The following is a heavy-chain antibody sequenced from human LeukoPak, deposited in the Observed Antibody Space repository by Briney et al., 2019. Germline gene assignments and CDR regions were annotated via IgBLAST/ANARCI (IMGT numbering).Heavy chain of an antibody. CDR2: IYSGGST. J-gene: IGHJ3*02. D-gene: IGHD4-11*01. Sequence: GGSLRLSCAASGFTLSDYYMSWVRQAPGKGLEWVSVIYSGGSTYYADSVKGRFTISRDNSKNTLYLQMNSLRAEDTAVYYCARGTTVTMDAFDIWGQGTMVTVSS. CDR1: GFTLSDYY. CDR3: ARGTTVTMDAFDI. V-gene: IGHV3-53*01.